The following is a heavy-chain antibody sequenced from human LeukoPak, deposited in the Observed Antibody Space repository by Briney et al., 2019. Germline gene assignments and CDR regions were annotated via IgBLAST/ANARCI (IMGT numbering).Heavy chain of an antibody. V-gene: IGHV3-23*01. D-gene: IGHD2-2*01. CDR1: GFTFSSYA. CDR3: AKSSGYCSSTSCYPPDY. CDR2: ISGSGGST. J-gene: IGHJ4*02. Sequence: GGSLRLSCAASGFTFSSYARSWVRQAPGKGLEWVSGISGSGGSTYSADSVKGRFTISRDNSKNTLYLQMNSLRAEDTAVYYCAKSSGYCSSTSCYPPDYWGQGTLVTVSS.